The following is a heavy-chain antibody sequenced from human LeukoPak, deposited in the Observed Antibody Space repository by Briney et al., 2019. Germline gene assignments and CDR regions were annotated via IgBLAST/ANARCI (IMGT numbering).Heavy chain of an antibody. V-gene: IGHV3-33*06. D-gene: IGHD3-10*01. Sequence: GGSLRLSSAASGFSLSSYSMNWVRQAPGKGLEWVGGIKFDGIQEFYADSVKGRFTVSKDTSKNTLYLQMNSLRAEDTAVYYCAKRGIMIRGVIIIGFHKEAYYFDCWGQGTLVTVSS. CDR2: IKFDGIQE. CDR3: AKRGIMIRGVIIIGFHKEAYYFDC. J-gene: IGHJ4*02. CDR1: GFSLSSYS.